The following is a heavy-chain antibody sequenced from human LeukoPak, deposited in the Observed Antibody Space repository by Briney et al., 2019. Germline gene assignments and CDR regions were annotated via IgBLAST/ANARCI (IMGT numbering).Heavy chain of an antibody. Sequence: PSETLSLTCTVSGGSISSGGYYWSWIRQPPGKGLEWIGYIYHSGSTYYNPSLKSRVTISVDRSKNQFSLKLSSVTAADTAVYYCARVEYYDFWSGYYSWYFDYWGQGTLVTVSS. J-gene: IGHJ4*02. CDR2: IYHSGST. CDR1: GGSISSGGYY. D-gene: IGHD3-3*01. V-gene: IGHV4-30-2*01. CDR3: ARVEYYDFWSGYYSWYFDY.